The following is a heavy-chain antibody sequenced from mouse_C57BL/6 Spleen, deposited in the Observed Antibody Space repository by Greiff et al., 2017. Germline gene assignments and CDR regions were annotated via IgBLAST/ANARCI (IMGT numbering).Heavy chain of an antibody. J-gene: IGHJ2*01. Sequence: DVMLVESGGGLVKPGGSLKLSCAASGFTFSDYGMHWVRQAPEKGLEWVAYISSGSSTIYYADTVKGRFTISRDNAKNTLFLQMTSLRSEDTAMYYCAIITTVVPHFDDWGQGRTLSFFS. CDR2: ISSGSSTI. V-gene: IGHV5-17*01. D-gene: IGHD1-1*01. CDR3: AIITTVVPHFDD. CDR1: GFTFSDYG.